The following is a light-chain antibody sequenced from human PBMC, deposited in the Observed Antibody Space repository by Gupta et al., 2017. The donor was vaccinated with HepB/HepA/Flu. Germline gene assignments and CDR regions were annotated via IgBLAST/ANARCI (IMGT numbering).Light chain of an antibody. CDR2: RVS. CDR3: VQGTHGPLS. J-gene: IGKJ4*01. CDR1: QNLLFSDGNTF. Sequence: DAVLTQSPLSLPVTLGQSASISCRSSQNLLFSDGNTFLHWYQQRPGQSPRRLIDRVSNRDSGVPDRFSGSGSGTDFTLKISRVEAEVSGVDYGVQGTHGPLSCGGGTKVEIK. V-gene: IGKV2-30*01.